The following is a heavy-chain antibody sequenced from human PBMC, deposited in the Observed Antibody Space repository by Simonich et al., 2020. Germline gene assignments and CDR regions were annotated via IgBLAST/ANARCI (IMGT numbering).Heavy chain of an antibody. CDR3: ARASRGTWWYYYFDY. D-gene: IGHD2-15*01. CDR2: SSANNGNT. CDR1: GYTFTSYG. Sequence: QVQLVQSGAEVKKPGASVKVSCTASGYTFTSYGISWVRQAPGQGIGWMGWSSANNGNTNNAQKHQGRGTMTTDTSTSTAYMELRSLRSDDAAVYYCARASRGTWWYYYFDYWGQGTLVTVSS. V-gene: IGHV1-18*01. J-gene: IGHJ4*02.